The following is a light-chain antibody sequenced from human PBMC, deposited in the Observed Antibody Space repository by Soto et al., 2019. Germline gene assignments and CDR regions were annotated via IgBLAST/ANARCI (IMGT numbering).Light chain of an antibody. V-gene: IGLV1-44*01. CDR3: AAGDASLIGYF. Sequence: QSVLTQPPSASGTPGQRVTISCSTSSSNIGGNTVNWYQQVPGTAPKLLIYSYDQRPSGVPDRFSGSKSGTSASLAISGLKSEDEVDYSCAAGDASLIGYFSGRGTKVTVL. CDR2: SYD. J-gene: IGLJ1*01. CDR1: SSNIGGNT.